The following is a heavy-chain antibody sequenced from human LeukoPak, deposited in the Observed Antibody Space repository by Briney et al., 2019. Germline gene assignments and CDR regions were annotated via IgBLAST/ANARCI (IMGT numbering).Heavy chain of an antibody. J-gene: IGHJ6*02. CDR1: GXTFSSYS. Sequence: PGGSLRLSCAASGXTFSSYSMNWVRQAPGKGLEWVSSISSSSSYIYYADSVKGRFTISRDNAKNSLYLQMNSLRAEDTAVYYCARHGEKWELLPYYYYGMDVWGQGTTVTVSS. CDR2: ISSSSSYI. V-gene: IGHV3-21*01. D-gene: IGHD1-26*01. CDR3: ARHGEKWELLPYYYYGMDV.